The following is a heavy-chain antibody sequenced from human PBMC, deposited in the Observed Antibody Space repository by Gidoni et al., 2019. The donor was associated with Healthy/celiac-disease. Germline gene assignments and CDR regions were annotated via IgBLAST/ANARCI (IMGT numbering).Heavy chain of an antibody. CDR1: GFTFSNAW. V-gene: IGHV3-15*01. Sequence: EVQLVESGGGLVKPGWSLRLPCAASGFTFSNAWMSWVRQAPGKGLEWVSRIKSKTDGGTTDYAAPVKGRFTISRDDSKNTLYLQMNSLKTEDTAVYYCTTDVILWPFDYWGQGTLVTVSS. J-gene: IGHJ4*02. D-gene: IGHD3-10*01. CDR2: IKSKTDGGTT. CDR3: TTDVILWPFDY.